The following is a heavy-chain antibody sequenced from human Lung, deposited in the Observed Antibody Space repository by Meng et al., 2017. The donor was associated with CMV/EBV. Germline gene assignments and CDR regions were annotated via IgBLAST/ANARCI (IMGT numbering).Heavy chain of an antibody. CDR2: ISNSGAYI. D-gene: IGHD2-21*01. CDR3: TRDVSPRSSAYFAIYYFYALDV. Sequence: GGSXRLXCAASGFTFSSYSMNWVRQAPGKGLEWVSSISNSGAYIYYADSVKGRFSISRDNAQNSLYLHMNSLRAEDTAVYYCTRDVSPRSSAYFAIYYFYALDVWXQGTXVTVSS. J-gene: IGHJ6*02. V-gene: IGHV3-21*01. CDR1: GFTFSSYS.